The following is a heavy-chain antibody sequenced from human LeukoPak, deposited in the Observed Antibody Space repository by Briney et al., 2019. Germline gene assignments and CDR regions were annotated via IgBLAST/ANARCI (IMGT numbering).Heavy chain of an antibody. J-gene: IGHJ5*02. V-gene: IGHV4-59*01. CDR1: GGSISSYY. Sequence: SGTLSLTCSVSGGSISSYYWSWIRQPPGKGLEWIGYMYYSGSTNYNPSLKSRVTMSVDTSKNQFSLKLNSVTAADTAVYYCASLSEYCSAGSCYLGWFDPWGQGTLVTVSS. D-gene: IGHD2-15*01. CDR2: MYYSGST. CDR3: ASLSEYCSAGSCYLGWFDP.